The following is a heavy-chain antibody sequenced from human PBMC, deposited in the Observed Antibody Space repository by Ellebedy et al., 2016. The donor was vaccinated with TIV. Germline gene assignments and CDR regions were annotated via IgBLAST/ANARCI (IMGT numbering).Heavy chain of an antibody. D-gene: IGHD1-26*01. V-gene: IGHV4-39*01. CDR2: IYYSGST. CDR3: ARHKWELSYYFDY. Sequence: MPSETLSLTCTVSGGSISSGGYYWSWIRQHPGKGLEWIGYIYYSGSTYYNPSLKSRVTISVDTSKNQFSLKLSSVTAADTAVYYCARHKWELSYYFDYWGQGTLVTVSS. CDR1: GGSISSGGYY. J-gene: IGHJ4*02.